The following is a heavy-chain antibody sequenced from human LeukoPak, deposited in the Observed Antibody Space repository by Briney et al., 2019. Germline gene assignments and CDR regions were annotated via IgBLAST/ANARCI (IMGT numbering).Heavy chain of an antibody. J-gene: IGHJ5*02. CDR2: ISSSSSNI. CDR1: GFTFSYST. CDR3: VRIPNNAGFPNWFDP. Sequence: PGGSLRLSCAASGFTFSYSTMNWVRQAPGKGLEWVSSISSSSSNIYYSDSVRGRFTIPRDNAKNSLYLQMNSLIAEDSAVYYCVRIPNNAGFPNWFDPWGQGTLVSVSS. D-gene: IGHD1-14*01. V-gene: IGHV3-21*01.